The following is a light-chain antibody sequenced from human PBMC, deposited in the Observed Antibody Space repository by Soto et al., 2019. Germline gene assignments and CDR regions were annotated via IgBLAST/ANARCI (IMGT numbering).Light chain of an antibody. J-gene: IGKJ4*01. CDR3: QQYHSYPVT. Sequence: DIQMNQSPSSLSASVGDTVTITCRASQGIGNFLAWFQQKPGKAPTSLISEASSLQSGVPSRFSGSGSGTDLTLIISSLQPEDFATYNCQQYHSYPVTFGGGTKVEF. CDR2: EAS. V-gene: IGKV1-16*01. CDR1: QGIGNF.